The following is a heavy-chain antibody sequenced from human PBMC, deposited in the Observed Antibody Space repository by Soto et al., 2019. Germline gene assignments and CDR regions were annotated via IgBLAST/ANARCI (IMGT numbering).Heavy chain of an antibody. CDR2: MSFVGRT. CDR3: ARVGATAEFDH. V-gene: IGHV4-59*12. J-gene: IGHJ4*02. Sequence: SETLSLTCTVSGGSITTYYWSWIRQPPGKRLQWIGYMSFVGRTDYNPSLKSRVTISGDTSKNQFSLNLITVTAADTAVYLCARVGATAEFDHWGRGSLVTVSS. CDR1: GGSITTYY. D-gene: IGHD2-21*02.